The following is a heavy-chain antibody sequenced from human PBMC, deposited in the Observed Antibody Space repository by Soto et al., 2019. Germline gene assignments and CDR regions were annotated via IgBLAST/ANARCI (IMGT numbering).Heavy chain of an antibody. D-gene: IGHD3-3*01. CDR2: IKSKTDGGTT. V-gene: IGHV3-15*01. CDR1: GFTFSNAW. CDR3: TTTPRRTIFGVVITGECYFDY. Sequence: PGGSLRLSCAASGFTFSNAWMSWVRQAPGKGLEWVGRIKSKTDGGTTDYAAPVKGRFTISRDDSKNTLYLQMNSLKTEDTAVYYCTTTPRRTIFGVVITGECYFDYWGQGTLVTVSS. J-gene: IGHJ4*02.